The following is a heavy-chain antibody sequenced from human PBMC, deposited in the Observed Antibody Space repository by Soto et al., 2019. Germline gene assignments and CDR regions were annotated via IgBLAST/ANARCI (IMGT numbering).Heavy chain of an antibody. CDR3: ARTIVVVVAAYNWFNP. CDR2: IYYSGST. D-gene: IGHD2-15*01. CDR1: GCSISSGDYY. J-gene: IGHJ5*02. V-gene: IGHV4-30-4*01. Sequence: PSETLSLTCTFSGCSISSGDYYWSWIRQPPGKGLEWIGYIYYSGSTYYNPSLKSRVTISVDTSKNQFSLKLSSVTAADTAVYYCARTIVVVVAAYNWFNPWGQGTLVTVSS.